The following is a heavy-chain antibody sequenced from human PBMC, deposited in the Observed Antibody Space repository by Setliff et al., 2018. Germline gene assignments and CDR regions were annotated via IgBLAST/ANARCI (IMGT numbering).Heavy chain of an antibody. V-gene: IGHV1-69*13. D-gene: IGHD3-22*01. CDR3: ARDTRDKYDRSGHYLSFDS. CDR2: IIPVFRTA. Sequence: SVKVSCKASGGTFRSDGFNWVRQAPGQGLEWMGRIIPVFRTANYAQKFQGRVTISADESTNTAYMELNSLRSEDTAVYYRARDTRDKYDRSGHYLSFDSWGQGTLVTVSS. CDR1: GGTFRSDG. J-gene: IGHJ4*02.